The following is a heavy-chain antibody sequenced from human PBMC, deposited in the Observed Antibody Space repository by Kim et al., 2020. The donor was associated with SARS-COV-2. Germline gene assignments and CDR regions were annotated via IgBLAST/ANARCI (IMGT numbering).Heavy chain of an antibody. V-gene: IGHV4-34*01. D-gene: IGHD6-13*01. Sequence: SETLSLTCAVYGGSFSGYYWSWIRQPPGKGLEWIGEINHSGSTNYNPSLKSRVTISVDTSKNQFSLKLSSVTAADTAVYYCARVGARSSWSQSITTLFRSKPYYYYGMDVWGQGTTVTVSS. CDR2: INHSGST. J-gene: IGHJ6*02. CDR3: ARVGARSSWSQSITTLFRSKPYYYYGMDV. CDR1: GGSFSGYY.